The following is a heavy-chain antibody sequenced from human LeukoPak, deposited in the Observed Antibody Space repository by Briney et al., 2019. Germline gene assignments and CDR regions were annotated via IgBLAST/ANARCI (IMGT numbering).Heavy chain of an antibody. V-gene: IGHV3-33*01. CDR3: ARDLGITADGNYFDY. Sequence: GESLRLSCAASGFSFSDHGMHWVRQAPGKGLEWVAVIWFDGSNKYYADSVEGRFTVSRDNSKYTLNLEMNSLRAEDTAVYYCARDLGITADGNYFDYWGQGTLVTVSS. D-gene: IGHD6-13*01. CDR2: IWFDGSNK. J-gene: IGHJ4*02. CDR1: GFSFSDHG.